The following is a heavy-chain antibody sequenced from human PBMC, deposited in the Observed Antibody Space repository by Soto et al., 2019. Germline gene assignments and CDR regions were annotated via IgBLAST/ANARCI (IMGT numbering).Heavy chain of an antibody. J-gene: IGHJ4*02. CDR3: ARLYGDYVYFDE. V-gene: IGHV5-10-1*01. CDR2: IDPSDSYT. CDR1: GYSFTSYW. D-gene: IGHD4-17*01. Sequence: GESLKISCKGSGYSFTSYWISWVRQMPGKGLEWMGRIDPSDSYTNYSPSFQGHVTISADKSISTAYLQWSSLKASDTAMYDCARLYGDYVYFDERGQRTLVTVSS.